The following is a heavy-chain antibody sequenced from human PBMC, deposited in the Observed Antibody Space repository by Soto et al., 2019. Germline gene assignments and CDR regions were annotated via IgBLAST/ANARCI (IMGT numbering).Heavy chain of an antibody. CDR3: ARRPSSSSDYYFDY. Sequence: SETLSLTCTVSGGSISSSSYYWGWIRQPPGKGLEWIGSIYYSGSTYYNPSLKSRVTISVDTSKNQFSLKLRSGTAADAAVYFCARRPSSSSDYYFDYWGQGTLVTVSS. CDR2: IYYSGST. V-gene: IGHV4-39*01. D-gene: IGHD6-6*01. J-gene: IGHJ4*02. CDR1: GGSISSSSYY.